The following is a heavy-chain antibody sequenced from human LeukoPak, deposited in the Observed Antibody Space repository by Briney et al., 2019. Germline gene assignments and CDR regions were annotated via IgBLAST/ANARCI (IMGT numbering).Heavy chain of an antibody. D-gene: IGHD1-14*01. J-gene: IGHJ4*02. Sequence: GGSLRLSCAASAFPFSTYVMSWVRQAPGGGLEWISGISGDGARTYYTNSVKGRPTISRDNPKNTLFLQVNSRRVEDTAVYYCAKGGLTTPLHYWGQGTLVTVSS. CDR3: AKGGLTTPLHY. CDR1: AFPFSTYV. V-gene: IGHV3-23*01. CDR2: ISGDGART.